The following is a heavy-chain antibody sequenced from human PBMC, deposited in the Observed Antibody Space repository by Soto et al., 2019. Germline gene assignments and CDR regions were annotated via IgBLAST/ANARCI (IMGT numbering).Heavy chain of an antibody. CDR1: GFTFSSYA. J-gene: IGHJ5*02. CDR3: AKDENIAVAGNWLDP. CDR2: ISGSGGST. V-gene: IGHV3-23*01. D-gene: IGHD6-19*01. Sequence: EVQLLESGGGLVQTGGSLRLSCAASGFTFSSYAMSWVRQAPGQGLEWVSAISGSGGSTYYADSVKGRFTISRDNSKNTLYLQMNSLRAEDTAVSYCAKDENIAVAGNWLDPWGQGTLVPVSS.